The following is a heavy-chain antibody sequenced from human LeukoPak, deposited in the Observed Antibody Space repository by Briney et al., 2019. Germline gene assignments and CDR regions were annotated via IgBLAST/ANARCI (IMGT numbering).Heavy chain of an antibody. V-gene: IGHV1-69*04. CDR1: GGTFSSYA. CDR3: ASAGLYYYGPGSGAFDI. D-gene: IGHD3-10*01. Sequence: ASVKVSCKASGGTFSSYAIGWVRQAPGQGLEWMGRIIPILGIANYAQKFQGRVTITADKSTSTAYMELSSLRSEDTAVYYCASAGLYYYGPGSGAFDIWGQGTMVTVSS. CDR2: IIPILGIA. J-gene: IGHJ3*02.